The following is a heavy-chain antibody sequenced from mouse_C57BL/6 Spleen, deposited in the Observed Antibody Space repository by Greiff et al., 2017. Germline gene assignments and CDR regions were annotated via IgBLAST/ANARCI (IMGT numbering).Heavy chain of an antibody. J-gene: IGHJ4*01. D-gene: IGHD2-3*01. CDR1: GFSFNTYA. CDR3: VRAGWLLDYAMDY. V-gene: IGHV10-1*01. Sequence: EVMLVESGGGLVQPKGSLKLSCAASGFSFNTYAMNWVRQAPGKGLEWVARIRSKSNNYATYYTDSVKDRFTISRDDSESMLYLQMNNVKTEDTALDCCVRAGWLLDYAMDYWGQGTSVTVAS. CDR2: IRSKSNNYAT.